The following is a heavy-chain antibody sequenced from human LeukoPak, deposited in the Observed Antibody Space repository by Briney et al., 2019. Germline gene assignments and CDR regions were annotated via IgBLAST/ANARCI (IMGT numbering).Heavy chain of an antibody. CDR1: GFTFSDYY. D-gene: IGHD3-9*01. CDR2: ISSSGSTI. J-gene: IGHJ4*02. CDR3: ARAPNFYDILTGYYYFDY. Sequence: PGGSLRLSCAASGFTFSDYYMSWIRQAPGKGLEWVSYISSSGSTIYYADSVKGRFTISRDNAKNSLYLQMNSLRAEDTAVYYCARAPNFYDILTGYYYFDYWGQGTLVTVSS. V-gene: IGHV3-11*01.